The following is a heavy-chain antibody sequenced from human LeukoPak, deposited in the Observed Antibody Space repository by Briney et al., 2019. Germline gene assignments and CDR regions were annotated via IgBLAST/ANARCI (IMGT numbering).Heavy chain of an antibody. CDR1: GFTFSSYS. CDR3: ASGQDSCGSQVY. Sequence: GGSLRLSCAASGFTFSSYSMNWVRQAPGKGLEWVSVIYSGGSTYYADSVKGRFTISRDNAKDTLYLQMNSLRAEDTAMYYCASGQDSCGSQVYWGQGTLVTVSS. D-gene: IGHD3-22*01. V-gene: IGHV3-66*01. CDR2: IYSGGST. J-gene: IGHJ4*02.